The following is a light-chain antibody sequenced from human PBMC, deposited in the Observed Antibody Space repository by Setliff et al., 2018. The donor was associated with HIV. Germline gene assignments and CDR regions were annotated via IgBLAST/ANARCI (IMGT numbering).Light chain of an antibody. CDR3: SSYTTSTFDVV. CDR1: SSDVGSYNL. V-gene: IGLV2-14*02. CDR2: HVN. J-gene: IGLJ2*01. Sequence: QSVLAQPASVSGSPGQSITISCTGTSSDVGSYNLVSWYQQHPGKAPKLMIYHVNKRPSGFSHRFSGSKSGNTASLTISGLQAEDEADYYCSSYTTSTFDVVFGGGTKVTVL.